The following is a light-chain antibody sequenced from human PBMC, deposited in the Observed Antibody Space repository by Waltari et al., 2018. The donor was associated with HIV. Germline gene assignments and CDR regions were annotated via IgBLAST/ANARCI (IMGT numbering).Light chain of an antibody. J-gene: IGKJ5*01. CDR3: QQSYNTPPL. V-gene: IGKV1-39*01. Sequence: DIQMTQSPSSLSASVGDRVTITCRASQSISSYLNWYQHKPGKAPKLLIYAASSLRSGVPSRFSGSGSGTDFTLTISRLQPEDFATYYCQQSYNTPPLFGQGTRLEIK. CDR2: AAS. CDR1: QSISSY.